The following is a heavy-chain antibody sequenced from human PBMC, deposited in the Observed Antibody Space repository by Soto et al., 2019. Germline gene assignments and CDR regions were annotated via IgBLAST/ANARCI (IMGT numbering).Heavy chain of an antibody. CDR1: GYTLTELS. J-gene: IGHJ5*02. Sequence: GASVKVSCKVSGYTLTELSMHWVRQAPGKGLEWMGGFDPEDGETIYTQKFQGRVTMTEDTSTDTAYMELSSLRSEDTAVYYCATDRSLRVPVYYYDSSGQAGNWFDPWGQGTLVTVSS. D-gene: IGHD3-22*01. V-gene: IGHV1-24*01. CDR3: ATDRSLRVPVYYYDSSGQAGNWFDP. CDR2: FDPEDGET.